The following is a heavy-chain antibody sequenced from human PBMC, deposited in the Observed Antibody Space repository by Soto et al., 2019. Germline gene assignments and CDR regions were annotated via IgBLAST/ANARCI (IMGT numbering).Heavy chain of an antibody. V-gene: IGHV4-38-2*02. CDR2: IYHTGDT. Sequence: SETLSLTGFVSSYSISSGFFWAWIRQPPGKGLEWVGSIYHTGDTHYNPSLRSQVSMSVDTSKNHFSLRLTYLTAADTAVYFCARDTNSLDLWGQGILVTVSS. D-gene: IGHD2-8*01. J-gene: IGHJ5*02. CDR1: SYSISSGFF. CDR3: ARDTNSLDL.